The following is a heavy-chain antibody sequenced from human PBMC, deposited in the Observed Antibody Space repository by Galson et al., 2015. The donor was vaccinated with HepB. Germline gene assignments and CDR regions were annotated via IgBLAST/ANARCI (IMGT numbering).Heavy chain of an antibody. V-gene: IGHV3-48*03. CDR1: KFTFSSYE. CDR2: ISNGGSTE. D-gene: IGHD1-26*01. CDR3: ARAERLRATYALGH. J-gene: IGHJ4*02. Sequence: SLRLSCAASKFTFSSYEMNWVRQAPGRGLEWIAYISNGGSTEYYADSVKGRFTISRDNAKNSLYLQMNSLRVEDTAVYYCARAERLRATYALGHWGQGTLVTVSP.